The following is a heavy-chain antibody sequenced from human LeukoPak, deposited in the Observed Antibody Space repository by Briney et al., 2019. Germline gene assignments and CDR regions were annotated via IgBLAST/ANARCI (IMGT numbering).Heavy chain of an antibody. CDR3: ARVGQTNYYDSSGPHRRNAFDI. J-gene: IGHJ3*02. CDR2: IYYSGST. V-gene: IGHV4-59*12. D-gene: IGHD3-22*01. Sequence: SETLSLTCTVSGGSISSYYWSWIRQPPGKGLEWIGYIYYSGSTNYNPSLKSRVTISVDTSKNQFSLKLSSVTAADAAVYYCARVGQTNYYDSSGPHRRNAFDIWGQGTMVTVSS. CDR1: GGSISSYY.